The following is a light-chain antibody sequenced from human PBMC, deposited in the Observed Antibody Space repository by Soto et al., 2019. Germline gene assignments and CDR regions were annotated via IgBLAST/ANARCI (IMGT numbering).Light chain of an antibody. J-gene: IGKJ4*01. CDR3: QQFHNYPVT. V-gene: IGKV1D-13*01. CDR1: QAISNA. CDR2: DAS. Sequence: AIQLTQSPSSLSASVGDRVTITCRASQAISNALAWYQQKPGMGPKLLIDDASNLESGVPPTFRGSGSGTDFSLTISSLQPEDFATYYCQQFHNYPVTFGGGTKVEIK.